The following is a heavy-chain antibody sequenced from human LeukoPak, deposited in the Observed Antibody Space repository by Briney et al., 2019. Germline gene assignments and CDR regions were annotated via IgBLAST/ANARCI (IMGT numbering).Heavy chain of an antibody. D-gene: IGHD6-13*01. V-gene: IGHV3-30*04. J-gene: IGHJ4*02. CDR3: ARDLGGQQLVEDCFDY. Sequence: GESLRLSCAASGFTFSSYAMHWVRQAPGKGLEWVAVISYDGSNKYYADSVKGRFTISRDNSKNTLYLQMNSLRAEDTAVYYCARDLGGQQLVEDCFDYWGQGTLVTVSS. CDR1: GFTFSSYA. CDR2: ISYDGSNK.